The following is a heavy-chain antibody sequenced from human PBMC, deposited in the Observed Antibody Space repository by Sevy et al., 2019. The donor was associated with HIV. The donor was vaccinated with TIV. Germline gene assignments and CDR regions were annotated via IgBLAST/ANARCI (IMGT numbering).Heavy chain of an antibody. J-gene: IGHJ4*02. D-gene: IGHD3-22*01. CDR2: ISYDGSNK. CDR3: AKKHYYDSSGQPFDY. CDR1: GFTFSSYG. Sequence: GGSLRLSCAASGFTFSSYGMHWVRQAPGKGLEWVAVISYDGSNKYYADSVKGRFTISRDNSKNTLYLQMNSLRAEDTAVYYCAKKHYYDSSGQPFDYWGQGTLVTVSS. V-gene: IGHV3-30*18.